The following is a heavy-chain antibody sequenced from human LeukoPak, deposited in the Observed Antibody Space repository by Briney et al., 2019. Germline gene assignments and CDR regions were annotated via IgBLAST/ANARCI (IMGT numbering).Heavy chain of an antibody. CDR3: ARDSPDAFDI. J-gene: IGHJ3*02. CDR2: ISSSSSYI. Sequence: GGSLRLSCAASGFTFSSYSMNWVRQAPGKGLEWVSSISSSSSYIYYADSVKGRFTISRDDSKNTLYLQMNSLRAEDTAVYYCARDSPDAFDIWGQGTMVTVSS. V-gene: IGHV3-21*01. CDR1: GFTFSSYS.